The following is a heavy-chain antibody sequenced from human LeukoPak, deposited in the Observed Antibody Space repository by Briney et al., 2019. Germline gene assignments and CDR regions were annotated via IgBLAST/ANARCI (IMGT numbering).Heavy chain of an antibody. V-gene: IGHV4-59*12. CDR3: ARGSPQLITLIVVATAGVFDY. Sequence: SETLSLTCTVSGGSISSYYWSWIRQPPGKGLEWIGYIYYSGSTNYNPSLKSRVTISVDTSKNQFSLKLSSVTAADTAVYYCARGSPQLITLIVVATAGVFDYWGQGTLVTVSS. CDR2: IYYSGST. D-gene: IGHD3-22*01. CDR1: GGSISSYY. J-gene: IGHJ4*02.